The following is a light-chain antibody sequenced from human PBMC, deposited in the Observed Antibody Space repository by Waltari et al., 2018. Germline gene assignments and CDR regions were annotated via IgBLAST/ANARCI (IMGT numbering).Light chain of an antibody. CDR2: DVS. CDR1: SSAVGFYNY. CDR3: NSYTGSSSWV. V-gene: IGLV2-14*01. J-gene: IGLJ3*02. Sequence: QSALTQPASVSGSPGQSITIPCPGSSSAVGFYNYISWYRQHPGKAPKLMIYDVSERPSGVPNRFSGSKSGNTAFLTISGLQAEDEGDYYCNSYTGSSSWVFGGGTKLTVL.